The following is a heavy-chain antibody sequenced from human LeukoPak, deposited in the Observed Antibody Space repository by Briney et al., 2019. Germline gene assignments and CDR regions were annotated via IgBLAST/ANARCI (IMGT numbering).Heavy chain of an antibody. CDR1: GYAFSSYG. D-gene: IGHD1-7*01. CDR3: ARGAPRGVWNFYFDY. CDR2: VGPYNRKT. V-gene: IGHV1-18*01. J-gene: IGHJ4*02. Sequence: ASVKVSCKASGYAFSSYGIGWVRQAPGRGLEWMGWVGPYNRKTNYSQKFQGRVTMTTDTSTNTAYLELRTLRSDDTAVYYCARGAPRGVWNFYFDYWGQGTLVTVSS.